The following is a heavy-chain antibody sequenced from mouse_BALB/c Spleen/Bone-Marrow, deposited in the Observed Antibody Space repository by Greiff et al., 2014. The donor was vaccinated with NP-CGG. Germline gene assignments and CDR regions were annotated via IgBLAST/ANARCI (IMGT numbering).Heavy chain of an antibody. J-gene: IGHJ2*01. D-gene: IGHD4-1*01. CDR2: IYPGDGDT. CDR3: ARVRNWADY. V-gene: IGHV1-80*01. CDR1: GYAFSSYW. Sequence: ESGAELVRPGSSVKISCKASGYAFSSYWMNWVKQRPGQGLEWIGQIYPGDGDTNYSGKFKGKATLTADKSSSTAYMQLSSLTSEDSAVYFCARVRNWADYWGQGTTLTVSS.